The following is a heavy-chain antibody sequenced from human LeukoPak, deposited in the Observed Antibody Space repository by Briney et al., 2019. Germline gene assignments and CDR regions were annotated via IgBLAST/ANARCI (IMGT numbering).Heavy chain of an antibody. CDR3: ARGQWGCTSCHVGDYYYYYMDV. J-gene: IGHJ6*03. Sequence: SSVKVSCKASGYTFTSYDINWVRQATGQGLEWMGWMKPKSGNTGYAQKFQGRVTMTRNTSISTAYMELSSLRSEDTAVYYCARGQWGCTSCHVGDYYYYYMDVWGKGTTVTVSS. D-gene: IGHD2-2*01. CDR1: GYTFTSYD. V-gene: IGHV1-8*01. CDR2: MKPKSGNT.